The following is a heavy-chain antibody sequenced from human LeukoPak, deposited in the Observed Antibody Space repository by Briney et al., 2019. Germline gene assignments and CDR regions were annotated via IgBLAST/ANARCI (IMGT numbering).Heavy chain of an antibody. CDR1: GGSISSGGYS. J-gene: IGHJ5*02. Sequence: PSETLSLTCAVSGGSISSGGYSWSWIRQPPGKGLEWIGYIYHSGSTYYNPSLKSRVTISVDTSKNQFSLKLSSVTAADTAVYYCASSYYYDSSGYYYHWGQGTLVTVSS. V-gene: IGHV4-30-2*02. CDR2: IYHSGST. D-gene: IGHD3-22*01. CDR3: ASSYYYDSSGYYYH.